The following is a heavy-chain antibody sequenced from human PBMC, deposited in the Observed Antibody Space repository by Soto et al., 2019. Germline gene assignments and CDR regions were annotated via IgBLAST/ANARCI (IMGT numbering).Heavy chain of an antibody. Sequence: QVQLVQSGAEVKKPGASVKVSCKASGYTFTGYYMHWVRRAPGQGLEWMGWINPNSGGTNYAQKFQGWVTMTRDTSISTAYMELSRLRSDDTAVYYCARGVRIMITFGGVIEPPDYYYYGMDVW. V-gene: IGHV1-2*04. CDR3: ARGVRIMITFGGVIEPPDYYYYGMDV. CDR1: GYTFTGYY. J-gene: IGHJ6*01. CDR2: INPNSGGT. D-gene: IGHD3-16*02.